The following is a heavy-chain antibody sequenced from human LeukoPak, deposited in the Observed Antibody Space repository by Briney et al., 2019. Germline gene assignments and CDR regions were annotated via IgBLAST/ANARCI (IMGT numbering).Heavy chain of an antibody. CDR2: IIPIFGTA. CDR1: GGTFSSYA. D-gene: IGHD5-24*01. J-gene: IGHJ6*02. Sequence: GASVKVSCKASGGTFSSYAISWVRQAPGQGLEWMGGIIPIFGTANYAQKFQGRVTITADKSTSTAYMELSSLRSEDTAVYYCARGAKMATPMKDYYYGMDVWGQGTTVTVSS. V-gene: IGHV1-69*06. CDR3: ARGAKMATPMKDYYYGMDV.